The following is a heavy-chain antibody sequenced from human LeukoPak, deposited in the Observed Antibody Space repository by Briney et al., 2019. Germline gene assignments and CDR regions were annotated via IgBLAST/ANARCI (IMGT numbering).Heavy chain of an antibody. Sequence: ASVKVSCKASGYTFTSYAMHWVRQAPGQRLEWMGWINAGNGNTKYSQKFQGRVTITRDTSASTAYMELSSLRSEVTAVYYCARDRCGGDCYDFDYWGQGTLVTVSS. CDR2: INAGNGNT. J-gene: IGHJ4*02. D-gene: IGHD2-21*02. CDR3: ARDRCGGDCYDFDY. CDR1: GYTFTSYA. V-gene: IGHV1-3*01.